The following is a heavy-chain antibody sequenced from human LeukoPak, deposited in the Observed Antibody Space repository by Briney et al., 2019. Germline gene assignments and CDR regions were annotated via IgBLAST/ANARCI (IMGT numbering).Heavy chain of an antibody. V-gene: IGHV4-61*02. D-gene: IGHD1-26*01. CDR2: IYTSGST. CDR1: GGSISSGSYY. Sequence: PSQTLSLTCTVSGGSISSGSYYWSWIRQPAGKGLEWIGRIYTSGSTNYNPSLKSRVTISVDTSKNQFSLKLSPVTAADTAVYYCARAVVGATTGYYFDYWGQGTLVTVSS. J-gene: IGHJ4*02. CDR3: ARAVVGATTGYYFDY.